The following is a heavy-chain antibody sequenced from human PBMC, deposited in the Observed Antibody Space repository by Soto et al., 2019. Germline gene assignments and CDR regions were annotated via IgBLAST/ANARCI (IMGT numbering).Heavy chain of an antibody. V-gene: IGHV3-64*01. CDR1: GFTFSSYA. CDR2: ISSNGGST. D-gene: IGHD2-15*01. J-gene: IGHJ6*02. Sequence: GGSLRRSCAASGFTFSSYAMHCVRQAPGKGLEYVSAISSNGGSTYYANSVKGRFTISRDNSKNTLYLQMGSLRAEDMAVYYCARGIAGSVYGMDVWGQGTTVTVSS. CDR3: ARGIAGSVYGMDV.